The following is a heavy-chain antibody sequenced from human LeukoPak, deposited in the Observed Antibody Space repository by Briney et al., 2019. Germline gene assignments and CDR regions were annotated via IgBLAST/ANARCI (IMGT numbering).Heavy chain of an antibody. CDR3: ASSTVTRSLLWD. CDR1: GFTFSSYS. D-gene: IGHD4-17*01. V-gene: IGHV3-48*01. Sequence: GGSLRLSCAASGFTFSSYSMNWVRQAPGKGLEWASYISSSSSTIYYADSVKGRFTISRDNAKNSLYLQMNSLRAEGTAVYYCASSTVTRSLLWDWGQGTLVTVSS. J-gene: IGHJ4*02. CDR2: ISSSSSTI.